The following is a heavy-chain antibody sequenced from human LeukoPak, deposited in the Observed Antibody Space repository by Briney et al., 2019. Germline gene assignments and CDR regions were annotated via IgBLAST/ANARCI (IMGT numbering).Heavy chain of an antibody. CDR3: APDMRIAATGANFY. D-gene: IGHD6-13*01. J-gene: IGHJ4*02. CDR1: GFTFSSYS. Sequence: PGGSLRLSCAASGFTFSSYSMNWVRQAPGKGLEWVSSISSSSTLIYYADSVKGRFTISRDNAKNSLYLQMNSLRAEDTAVYYCAPDMRIAATGANFYWGQGTLVTVSS. V-gene: IGHV3-21*01. CDR2: ISSSSTLI.